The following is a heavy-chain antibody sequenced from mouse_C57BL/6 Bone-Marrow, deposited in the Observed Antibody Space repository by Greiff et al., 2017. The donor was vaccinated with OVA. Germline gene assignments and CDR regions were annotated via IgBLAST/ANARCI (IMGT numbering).Heavy chain of an antibody. CDR2: ISSGGDYI. V-gene: IGHV5-9-1*02. D-gene: IGHD4-1*01. J-gene: IGHJ4*01. CDR3: TRDRLTGTGYAMDD. CDR1: GFTFSSYA. Sequence: EVKLVESGEGLVKPGGSLKLSCAASGFTFSSYAMSWVRQTPEKRLEWVAYISSGGDYIYYADTVKGRFTIARDNARNTLYLQMSSLKSEDTAMYYCTRDRLTGTGYAMDDWGQGTSVTVSS.